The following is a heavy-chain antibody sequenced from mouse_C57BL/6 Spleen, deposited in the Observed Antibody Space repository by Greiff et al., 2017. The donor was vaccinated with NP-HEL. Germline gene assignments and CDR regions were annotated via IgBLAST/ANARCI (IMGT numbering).Heavy chain of an antibody. CDR1: GYSITSGYD. Sequence: EVKLQESGPGMVKPSQSLSLTCTVTGYSITSGYDWHWIRHFPGNKLEWMGYISYSGSTNYNPSLKSRISITHDTSKNHFFLKLNSVTTEDTATYYCARGSSPHFDYWGQGTTLTVSS. CDR2: ISYSGST. D-gene: IGHD1-1*01. CDR3: ARGSSPHFDY. J-gene: IGHJ2*01. V-gene: IGHV3-1*01.